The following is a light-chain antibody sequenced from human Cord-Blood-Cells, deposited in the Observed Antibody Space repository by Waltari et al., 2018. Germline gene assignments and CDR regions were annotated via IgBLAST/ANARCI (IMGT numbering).Light chain of an antibody. CDR2: YES. CDR3: QVWDSSSDHPV. V-gene: IGLV3-21*04. J-gene: IGLJ3*02. Sequence: SYVLTQPPSVSVAPGKTARITCGGNNIGSKSVHWYQQKPGQAPVLVIYYESDLPSGIPERFSGSKSGNTATLTISRVEAGDEADYYCQVWDSSSDHPVFGGGTKLTVL. CDR1: NIGSKS.